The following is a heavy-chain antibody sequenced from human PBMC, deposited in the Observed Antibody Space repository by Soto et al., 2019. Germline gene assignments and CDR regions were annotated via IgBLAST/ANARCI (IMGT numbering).Heavy chain of an antibody. Sequence: EVQLVESGGGLVQPGGSLRLSCAASGFTFSSHWLSWVRQAPGKGLEWVANINQDGSEKYYVDSVKGRFTISRDNAKNSLYLQMNSLRAEDMAVYYCAREGRYFGQYVDYWGQGTLGPVSS. D-gene: IGHD3-9*01. V-gene: IGHV3-7*01. J-gene: IGHJ4*02. CDR1: GFTFSSHW. CDR2: INQDGSEK. CDR3: AREGRYFGQYVDY.